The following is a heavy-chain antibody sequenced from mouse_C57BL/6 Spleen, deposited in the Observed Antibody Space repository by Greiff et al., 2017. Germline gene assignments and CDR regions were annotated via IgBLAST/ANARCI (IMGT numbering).Heavy chain of an antibody. Sequence: EVKLVESGGGLVKPGGSLKLSCAASGFTFSSYAMSWVRQTPEKRLEWVATISDGGSYTYYPDNVKGRFTISRDNAKNNLYLQMSHLKSEDTAMYYCARDGANWDYWGQGTTLTVAS. CDR1: GFTFSSYA. CDR2: ISDGGSYT. CDR3: ARDGANWDY. V-gene: IGHV5-4*01. D-gene: IGHD4-1*01. J-gene: IGHJ2*01.